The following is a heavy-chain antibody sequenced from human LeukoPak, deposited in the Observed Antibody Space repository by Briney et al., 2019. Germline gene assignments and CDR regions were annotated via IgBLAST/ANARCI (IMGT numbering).Heavy chain of an antibody. CDR3: ARRNIGGAFDI. CDR1: GGSISSSSYY. Sequence: SETLSLTCTVSGGSISSSSYYWGWIRQPPGKGLEWIGSIYYSGSTYYNPSLKSRVTMSVDTSKNQFSLKLSSVTAADTAVYYCARRNIGGAFDIWGQGTMLTVSS. J-gene: IGHJ3*02. D-gene: IGHD1/OR15-1a*01. V-gene: IGHV4-39*07. CDR2: IYYSGST.